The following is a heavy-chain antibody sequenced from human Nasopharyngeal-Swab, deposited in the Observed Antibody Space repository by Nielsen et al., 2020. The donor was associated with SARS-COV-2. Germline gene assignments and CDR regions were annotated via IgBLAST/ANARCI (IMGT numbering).Heavy chain of an antibody. CDR2: ISSNGGTE. Sequence: GESLKISCAASGFTFSSYAMSWVRQAPGQGLQWVSGISSNGGTESYADSVKGRFSISRDNSKNTLFLQVNSPRAEDTAVYYCAKDYTSSSGGGGGFDSWGQGALVTVSS. V-gene: IGHV3-23*01. D-gene: IGHD6-6*01. CDR3: AKDYTSSSGGGGGFDS. J-gene: IGHJ4*02. CDR1: GFTFSSYA.